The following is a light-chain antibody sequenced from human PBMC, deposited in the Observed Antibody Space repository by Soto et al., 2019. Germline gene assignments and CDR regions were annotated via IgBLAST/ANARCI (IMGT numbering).Light chain of an antibody. CDR2: EVS. CDR1: SSDVGGYNY. J-gene: IGLJ2*01. CDR3: NLYSGDRHLV. V-gene: IGLV2-8*01. Sequence: QSALTQPPSASGSPGQSVTISCTGTSSDVGGYNYVSWYQQHPGKAPKLVIYEVSKRPSGVPDRLSGSKSGNTASLTVSGLQAEDEADYYCNLYSGDRHLVFGGGTQLAVL.